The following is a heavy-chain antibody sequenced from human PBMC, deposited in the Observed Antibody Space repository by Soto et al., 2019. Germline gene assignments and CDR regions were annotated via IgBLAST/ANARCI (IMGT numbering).Heavy chain of an antibody. V-gene: IGHV5-51*01. D-gene: IGHD2-15*01. J-gene: IGHJ6*02. CDR3: ARVDRLDSWENSFSYYGMDV. CDR2: IYPGDSDT. Sequence: GESLKISCKGSGYRFNSNWIGWVRQMPGKGLEWMGIIYPGDSDTRYSPSFKGQVTISADKSISTAYLQWSSLKASDTAMYYCARVDRLDSWENSFSYYGMDVWGQGTTVTGSS. CDR1: GYRFNSNW.